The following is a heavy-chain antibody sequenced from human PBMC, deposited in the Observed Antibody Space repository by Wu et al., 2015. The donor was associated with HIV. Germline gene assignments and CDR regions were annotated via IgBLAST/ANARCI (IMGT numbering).Heavy chain of an antibody. V-gene: IGHV1-69*18. CDR3: ARDEGELGSGKYFIAY. CDR1: GYSFASYD. J-gene: IGHJ4*02. CDR2: IIPIFGIL. Sequence: QVQLVQSGAEVKKYGASVKVSCKASGYSFASYDINWVRQAPGQGLEWMGRIIPIFGILDYAQKFQGRVTITADESTNTAYMELISLTSEDTAVYFCARDEGELGSGKYFIAYWGQGTLVIVSS. D-gene: IGHD3-16*01.